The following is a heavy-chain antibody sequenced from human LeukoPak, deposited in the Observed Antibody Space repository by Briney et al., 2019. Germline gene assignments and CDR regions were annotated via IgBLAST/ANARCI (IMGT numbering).Heavy chain of an antibody. V-gene: IGHV3-74*01. J-gene: IGHJ4*02. Sequence: GGSLRLSCAASGFTFSNYWMHWVRQAPGKGPVWVSRINTDGNITTYADSVKGRFSISRDNAKNALYLQMNSLRAEDTAVFYCAFPRAGEYYRSDFDYWGQGTLVTVSS. CDR3: AFPRAGEYYRSDFDY. CDR2: INTDGNIT. CDR1: GFTFSNYW. D-gene: IGHD4-17*01.